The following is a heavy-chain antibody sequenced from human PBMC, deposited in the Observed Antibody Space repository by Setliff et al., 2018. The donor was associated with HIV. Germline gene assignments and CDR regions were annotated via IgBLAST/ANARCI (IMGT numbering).Heavy chain of an antibody. CDR1: GGSLSGYY. D-gene: IGHD3-3*01. V-gene: IGHV4-34*01. J-gene: IGHJ5*02. CDR3: SRSDFWVGYTALYNWFDP. Sequence: SETLSLTCAVYGGSLSGYYWTWIRQPPGKGLEWIGEINHSGSTNYNPSLKSRVTISVDKSRSQFSLKVNSVTAADTAVYYCSRSDFWVGYTALYNWFDPWGQGTLVTVSS. CDR2: INHSGST.